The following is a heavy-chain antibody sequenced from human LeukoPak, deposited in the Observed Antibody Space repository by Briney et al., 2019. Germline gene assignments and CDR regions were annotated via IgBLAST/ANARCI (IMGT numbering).Heavy chain of an antibody. CDR1: GGSISSYY. D-gene: IGHD2-15*01. CDR2: IYYSGST. Sequence: SSETLSLTCTVSGGSISSYYWSWIRQPPGKGLEWIGYIYYSGSTNYNPSLKSRVTMSVDTSKNQFSLKLSSVTAADTAVYYCARGVGGYCSGGSCYSGPNWFDPWGQGTLVTVSS. V-gene: IGHV4-59*08. J-gene: IGHJ5*02. CDR3: ARGVGGYCSGGSCYSGPNWFDP.